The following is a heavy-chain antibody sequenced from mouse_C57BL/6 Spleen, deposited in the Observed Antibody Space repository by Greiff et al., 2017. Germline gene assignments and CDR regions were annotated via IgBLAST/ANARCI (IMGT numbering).Heavy chain of an antibody. CDR1: GYAFSSSW. J-gene: IGHJ3*01. CDR3: VPDGYYVRFAY. Sequence: VQVVESGPELVKPGASVKISCKASGYAFSSSWMNWVKQRPGKGLEWIGRIYPGDGDTNYNGKFKGKATLTADKSSSTAYMQLSSLTSEDSAVYFCVPDGYYVRFAYWGQGTLVTVSA. CDR2: IYPGDGDT. D-gene: IGHD2-3*01. V-gene: IGHV1-82*01.